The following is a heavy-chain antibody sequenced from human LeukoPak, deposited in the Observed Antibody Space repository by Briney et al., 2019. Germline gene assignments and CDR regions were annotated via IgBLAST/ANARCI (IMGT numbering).Heavy chain of an antibody. D-gene: IGHD6-19*01. J-gene: IGHJ4*02. Sequence: GGSLRLSCAASGFTFDDYAMHWVRHAPGKGLEWVSGISWNSGSIGYADSVKGRFTISRDNAKNSLYLQMNSLRAEDTALYYCAKESYSSGWYDYWGQGTLVTVSS. CDR1: GFTFDDYA. CDR2: ISWNSGSI. V-gene: IGHV3-9*01. CDR3: AKESYSSGWYDY.